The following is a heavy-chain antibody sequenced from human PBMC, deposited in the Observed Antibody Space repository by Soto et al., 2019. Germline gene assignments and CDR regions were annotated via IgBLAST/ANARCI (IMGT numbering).Heavy chain of an antibody. D-gene: IGHD3-10*01. CDR3: ARGYGRTFDY. CDR2: INHSGST. Sequence: QVQLQQWGAGLLKPSETLSLTCAVYGGSFSGYYWNWIRQPPGKGLEWIGEINHSGSTNYNPSRTSRVTMSPDTSGNQFSLKLRSMTAADTAVSYCARGYGRTFDYWGQGTLVTVSS. CDR1: GGSFSGYY. J-gene: IGHJ4*02. V-gene: IGHV4-34*01.